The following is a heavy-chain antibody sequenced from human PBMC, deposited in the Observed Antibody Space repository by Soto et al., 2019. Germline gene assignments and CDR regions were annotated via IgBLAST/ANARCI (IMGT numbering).Heavy chain of an antibody. CDR2: MYHSGST. D-gene: IGHD2-21*02. CDR3: ARVTDPVVTASTPFDH. V-gene: IGHV4-31*03. Sequence: LSLTCTVSGGSITSGGHYWAWIRQHPGKGLEWIGYMYHSGSTHYNPSLKSRISISVDTSKNQFSLKLSSVTAADTAVYYCARVTDPVVTASTPFDHWGQGALVTVSS. J-gene: IGHJ4*02. CDR1: GGSITSGGHY.